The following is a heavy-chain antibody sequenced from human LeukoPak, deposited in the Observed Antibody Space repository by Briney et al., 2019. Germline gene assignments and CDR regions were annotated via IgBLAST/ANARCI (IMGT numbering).Heavy chain of an antibody. CDR3: ARGRRNYDILTGYYIGCYYFDC. J-gene: IGHJ4*02. V-gene: IGHV4-59*01. Sequence: SETLSLTCTVSGGSISSYYWSWIRQPPGKGLEWIGYIYYSGSTNYNPSLKSRVTISVDTSKNQFSLKLSSVTAADTAVYYCARGRRNYDILTGYYIGCYYFDCWGQGTLVTVSS. CDR2: IYYSGST. D-gene: IGHD3-9*01. CDR1: GGSISSYY.